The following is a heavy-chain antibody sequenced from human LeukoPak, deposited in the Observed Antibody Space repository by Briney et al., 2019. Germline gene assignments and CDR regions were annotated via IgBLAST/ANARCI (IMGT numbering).Heavy chain of an antibody. CDR2: IGTAGDT. CDR3: ARERRGWFDH. V-gene: IGHV3-13*01. CDR1: GFTFSSYD. Sequence: TGGSLRLSCAASGFTFSSYDMHWVRHATGKGLEWVSAIGTAGDTYYPGSVKGRFTISRENAKNSLCLQMNSLRAGDTAVYYCARERRGWFDHWGQGTLVTVSS. J-gene: IGHJ5*02.